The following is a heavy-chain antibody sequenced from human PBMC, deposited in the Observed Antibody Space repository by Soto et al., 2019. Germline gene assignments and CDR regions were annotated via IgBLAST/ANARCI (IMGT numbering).Heavy chain of an antibody. CDR3: ARMAGPWYFDL. CDR2: INHSGSS. J-gene: IGHJ2*01. V-gene: IGHV4-34*01. Sequence: SXTLSLTCAVHGGSFSGFYLTWIRQPPGKGLEWIGEINHSGSSNYNPPLKSRVTMSLDTSRNQFSLSLNSVTAADTAVYYCARMAGPWYFDLWGRGTLATVSS. CDR1: GGSFSGFY.